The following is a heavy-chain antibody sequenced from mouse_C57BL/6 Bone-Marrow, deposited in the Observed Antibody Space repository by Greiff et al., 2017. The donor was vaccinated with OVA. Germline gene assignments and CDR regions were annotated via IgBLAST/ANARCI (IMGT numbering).Heavy chain of an antibody. Sequence: EVKLVESEGGLVQPGSSMKLSCTASGFTFSDYYMAWVRPVPEKGLEWVANINYDGSSTYYLDSLKSRFIISRDNAKNILYLQMSSLKSEDTATYYCARADGYYEDYYAMDYWGQGTSVTVSS. V-gene: IGHV5-16*01. CDR1: GFTFSDYY. CDR2: INYDGSST. J-gene: IGHJ4*01. D-gene: IGHD2-3*01. CDR3: ARADGYYEDYYAMDY.